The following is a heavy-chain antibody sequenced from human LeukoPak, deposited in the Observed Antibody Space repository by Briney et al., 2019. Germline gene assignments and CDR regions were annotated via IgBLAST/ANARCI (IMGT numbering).Heavy chain of an antibody. CDR3: ARASHDYGDYSHFDY. CDR1: GGSISSRNW. CDR2: IYHSGSP. V-gene: IGHV4-4*02. J-gene: IGHJ4*02. Sequence: SGTLSLTCAVSGGSISSRNWWSWVRQPPGKGLEWVGEIYHSGSPNHNPSLKTRVTITVDKSKNQFSLKLSSVTAADTAVYYCARASHDYGDYSHFDYWGQGTLVTVSS. D-gene: IGHD4-17*01.